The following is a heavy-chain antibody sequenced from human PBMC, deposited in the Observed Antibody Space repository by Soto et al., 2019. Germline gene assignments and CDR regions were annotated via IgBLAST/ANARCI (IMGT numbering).Heavy chain of an antibody. J-gene: IGHJ4*02. D-gene: IGHD3-22*01. CDR2: IIPIFGTA. Sequence: QVQLVQSGAEVKKPGSSVNVSCTASGGTFNNYAISWVRQAPGQGLEWMGGIIPIFGTANYAQKFQDRVTITADEATTTAYMERRSLRSEDTAVYYCARGVDYDRSAYYYVYWGQGTLVTVSS. V-gene: IGHV1-69*01. CDR3: ARGVDYDRSAYYYVY. CDR1: GGTFNNYA.